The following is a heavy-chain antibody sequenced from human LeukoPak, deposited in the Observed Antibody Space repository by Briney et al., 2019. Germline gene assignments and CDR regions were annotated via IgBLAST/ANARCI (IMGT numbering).Heavy chain of an antibody. D-gene: IGHD6-19*01. Sequence: GRSLRLSGASSGFTFGSYGMNWVRQAPGKGLEWVAVIRYDGSEQYYADSVKGRFTISRDNSRNTVSLQMNSLRAEDTAVYYCVRITGWSNFDYWGQGTLVTVSS. CDR3: VRITGWSNFDY. CDR1: GFTFGSYG. V-gene: IGHV3-33*01. J-gene: IGHJ4*02. CDR2: IRYDGSEQ.